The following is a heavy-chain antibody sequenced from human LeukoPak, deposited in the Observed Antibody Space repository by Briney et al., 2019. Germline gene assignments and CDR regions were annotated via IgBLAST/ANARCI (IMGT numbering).Heavy chain of an antibody. Sequence: SETLSLTCTVSGGSISSGDYYWSWIRQPPGKGLEWIVYTYYSGSTYYNPSLKSRVTISVDTSKNQFSLKLSSVTAADTAVYYCARGGKAAVRFDLWGRGTLVTVSP. V-gene: IGHV4-30-4*01. CDR1: GGSISSGDYY. D-gene: IGHD2-15*01. J-gene: IGHJ2*01. CDR3: ARGGKAAVRFDL. CDR2: TYYSGST.